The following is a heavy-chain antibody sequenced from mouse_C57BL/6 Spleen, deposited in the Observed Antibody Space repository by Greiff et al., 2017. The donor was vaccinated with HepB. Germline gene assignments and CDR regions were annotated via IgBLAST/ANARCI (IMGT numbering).Heavy chain of an antibody. J-gene: IGHJ4*01. CDR2: IHFNSGST. Sequence: VQLQQPGAELVKPGASVKLSCKASGYTFTSYWMHWVKQRPGQGLEWIGLIHFNSGSTNHNEKFDSKDTLTVDKSSSTAYMQRSSLPSEDSAVYYCARRRGNYAMDYWGQGTSVTVSS. CDR1: GYTFTSYW. CDR3: ARRRGNYAMDY. V-gene: IGHV1-64*01.